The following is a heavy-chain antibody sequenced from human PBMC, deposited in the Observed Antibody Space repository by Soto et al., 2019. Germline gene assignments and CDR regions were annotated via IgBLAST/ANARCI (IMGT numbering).Heavy chain of an antibody. J-gene: IGHJ4*02. V-gene: IGHV3-66*01. CDR1: GITVSNNY. Sequence: EVQLVESGGGFVQPGGSLRLSCAASGITVSNNYMSWFRQAPGKGLEWVSAISPAGDTYYADSVKGRFTISRDNSKNTLYFQMNSLRAEDTAVYYCARDPPGSGSYSYDYWGQGTLVTVSS. CDR2: ISPAGDT. D-gene: IGHD3-10*01. CDR3: ARDPPGSGSYSYDY.